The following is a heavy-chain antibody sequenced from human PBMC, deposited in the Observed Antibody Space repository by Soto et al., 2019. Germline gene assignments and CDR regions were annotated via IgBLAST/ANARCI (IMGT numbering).Heavy chain of an antibody. CDR3: SRLVEWEPLEEY. CDR2: IRNKAYSYAT. CDR1: GFTFSDSP. V-gene: IGHV3-73*01. Sequence: EVQLVESGGGLVQPGGSLKLSCAASGFTFSDSPMHWVRQASGKGLEWVGRIRNKAYSYATAYAASVKGRFTISRDDSKNTAYLQMNSLKTEDTAVYYCSRLVEWEPLEEYWGQGTLVSVSS. J-gene: IGHJ4*02. D-gene: IGHD1-26*01.